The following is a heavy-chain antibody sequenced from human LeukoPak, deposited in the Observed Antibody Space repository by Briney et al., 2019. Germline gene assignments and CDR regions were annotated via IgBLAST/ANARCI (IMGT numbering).Heavy chain of an antibody. Sequence: GASVKVSCKAFGYTFTGYYMHWVRQAPGQGLEWMGWINPNSGGTNYAQKFQGRVTMTRDTSISTAYMELSRLRSDDTAVYYCAREQNYDSSGYYYDFGDWGQGTLVTVSS. CDR1: GYTFTGYY. J-gene: IGHJ4*02. CDR3: AREQNYDSSGYYYDFGD. V-gene: IGHV1-2*02. CDR2: INPNSGGT. D-gene: IGHD3-22*01.